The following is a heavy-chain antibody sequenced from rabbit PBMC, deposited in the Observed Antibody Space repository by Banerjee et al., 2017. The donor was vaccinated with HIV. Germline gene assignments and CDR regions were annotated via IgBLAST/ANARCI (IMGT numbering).Heavy chain of an antibody. V-gene: IGHV1S45*01. J-gene: IGHJ4*01. D-gene: IGHD4-1*01. Sequence: QQQLEESGGDLVKPGASLTLTCKTSGFTLINYWICWVRQAPGKGLEWIACIYTSSGNTVYATWAKGRFTISKTSSTTVTLQMTSLTAADTATYFCARDLAGVIGWNFNLWGPGTLVTVS. CDR1: GFTLINYW. CDR3: ARDLAGVIGWNFNL. CDR2: IYTSSGNT.